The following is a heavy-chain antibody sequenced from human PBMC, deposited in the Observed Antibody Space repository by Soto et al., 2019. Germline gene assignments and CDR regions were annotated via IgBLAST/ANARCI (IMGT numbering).Heavy chain of an antibody. Sequence: SETLSLTCTVSGGSISSYYWSWIRQPPGKGLEWIGEINHSGSTNYNPSLKSRVTISVDTSKNQFSLKLSSVTAADTAVYYCTSSYQPNNFDYWGQGTLVTVSS. CDR1: GGSISSYY. V-gene: IGHV4-34*01. CDR3: TSSYQPNNFDY. CDR2: INHSGST. D-gene: IGHD6-6*01. J-gene: IGHJ4*02.